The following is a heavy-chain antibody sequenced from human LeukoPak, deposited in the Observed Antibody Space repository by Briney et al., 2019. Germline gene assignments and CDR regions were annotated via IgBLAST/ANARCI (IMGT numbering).Heavy chain of an antibody. CDR3: ARRALLWRNCSDP. Sequence: PSETLSLTCTVSGGSISSSSYYWGWIRQPPGKGLEWIGSIYYSGSTYYNPSLKSRVTISVDTSKNQFSLKLSSVTAADTAVYYCARRALLWRNCSDPWGQGTLVTVSS. J-gene: IGHJ5*02. D-gene: IGHD2-2*01. CDR1: GGSISSSSYY. V-gene: IGHV4-39*01. CDR2: IYYSGST.